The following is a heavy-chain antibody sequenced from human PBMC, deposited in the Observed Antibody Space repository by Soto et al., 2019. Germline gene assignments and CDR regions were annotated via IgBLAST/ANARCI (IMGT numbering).Heavy chain of an antibody. CDR2: IYYTGST. D-gene: IGHD6-19*01. V-gene: IGHV4-31*03. CDR1: GGSISSGDYF. CDR3: ARVVRNGWYSLDY. Sequence: QVQLQESGPGLVEPSQTLSLTCTVSGGSISSGDYFWTWIRQHPGKGLEWIGYIYYTGSTDYNPSLKSRVTLSKDTSENQFSLNLSSVTAADTAVYYCARVVRNGWYSLDYWGQGTLVTVSS. J-gene: IGHJ4*02.